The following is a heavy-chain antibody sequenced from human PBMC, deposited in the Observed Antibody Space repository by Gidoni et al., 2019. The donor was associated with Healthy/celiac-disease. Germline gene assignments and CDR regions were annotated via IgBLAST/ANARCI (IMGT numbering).Heavy chain of an antibody. CDR2: ISAYNGNT. Sequence: QVQLVQSGAEVKKPRASVKVSCKASGYTFTSYGISWVRQAPGQGLEWMGWISAYNGNTNYAQKLQGRVTMTTDTSTSTAYMELRSLRSDDTAVYYCARDALAYCGGDCYQQNYYMDVWGKGTTVTVSS. CDR3: ARDALAYCGGDCYQQNYYMDV. CDR1: GYTFTSYG. D-gene: IGHD2-21*02. J-gene: IGHJ6*03. V-gene: IGHV1-18*01.